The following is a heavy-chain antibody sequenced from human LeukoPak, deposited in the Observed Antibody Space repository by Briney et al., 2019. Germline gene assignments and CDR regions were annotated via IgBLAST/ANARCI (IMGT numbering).Heavy chain of an antibody. CDR3: ARGGAARLHFQN. D-gene: IGHD6-6*01. CDR2: IYHSGST. V-gene: IGHV4-59*01. J-gene: IGHJ1*01. Sequence: TSETLSLTCIVSGGSISTYYWNWIRQPPGKGLEWIGYIYHSGSTNYNPSLQSRVTISVDTSKNQFSLNLNSVTAADTAVYYCARGGAARLHFQNWGQGTQVTVSS. CDR1: GGSISTYY.